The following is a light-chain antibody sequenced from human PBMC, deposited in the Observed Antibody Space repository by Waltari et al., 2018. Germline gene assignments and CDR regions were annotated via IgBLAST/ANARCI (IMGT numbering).Light chain of an antibody. V-gene: IGLV3-10*01. CDR3: YSSDNSGFYKL. Sequence: SHELTQPPSVSVSPGQTARITCSGDALSRKYAYLYQQKSGQAPVLVIYEDSKRPSEIPERFSGSGSGTMATLTISGAQVDDEADYYCYSSDNSGFYKLFGGGTKLTVL. CDR2: EDS. CDR1: ALSRKY. J-gene: IGLJ2*01.